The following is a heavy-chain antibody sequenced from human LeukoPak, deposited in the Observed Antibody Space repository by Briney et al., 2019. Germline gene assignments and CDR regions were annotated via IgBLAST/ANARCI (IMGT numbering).Heavy chain of an antibody. Sequence: ASVKVSCKASGGTLSSYAISWVRQAPGQGLEWMGGIIPIFGTANYAQKFQGRVTITADESTSTAYMELSSLRSEDTAVYYCARETSGWYLVWGKGTTVTVSS. V-gene: IGHV1-69*13. CDR1: GGTLSSYA. CDR2: IIPIFGTA. D-gene: IGHD6-19*01. CDR3: ARETSGWYLV. J-gene: IGHJ6*04.